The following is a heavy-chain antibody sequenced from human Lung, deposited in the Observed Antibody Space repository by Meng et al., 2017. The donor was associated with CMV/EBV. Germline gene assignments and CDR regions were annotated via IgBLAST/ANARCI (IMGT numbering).Heavy chain of an antibody. CDR1: GDIVSRNSAA. D-gene: IGHD4-23*01. J-gene: IGHJ4*02. Sequence: QVQLQQSGPGLVKPPQTLSLTCAISGDIVSRNSAAWHWIRQSPSRGLEWLGRTYYRSKWYHEYAVSVKSRITISPDTPKNQFSLQLNSMTPEDTAVYYCARGINGGCGDWGQGTLVTVSS. V-gene: IGHV6-1*01. CDR3: ARGINGGCGD. CDR2: TYYRSKWYH.